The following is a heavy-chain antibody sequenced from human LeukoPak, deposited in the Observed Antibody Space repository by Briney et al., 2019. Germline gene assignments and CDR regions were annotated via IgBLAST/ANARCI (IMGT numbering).Heavy chain of an antibody. CDR3: AREASLYCSGNDCYWAFDR. D-gene: IGHD2-21*02. CDR2: IKQDESKR. CDR1: GFTFSSHW. V-gene: IGHV3-7*01. J-gene: IGHJ5*02. Sequence: PGGSLRLSCAASGFTFSSHWMSWVRQAPGKGLEWVANIKQDESKRYYVDSVKGRFTISRDNAKSSLYLQINSLRAEDTAVYYCAREASLYCSGNDCYWAFDRWGQGTLVTVSS.